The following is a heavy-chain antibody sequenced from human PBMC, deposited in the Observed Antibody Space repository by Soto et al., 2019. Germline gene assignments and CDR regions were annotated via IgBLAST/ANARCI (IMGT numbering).Heavy chain of an antibody. CDR3: AMAHIFDYYDNSNFDY. J-gene: IGHJ4*02. CDR1: GYTFSNYG. D-gene: IGHD3-22*01. V-gene: IGHV1-18*01. Sequence: QVQLVQSGAEVKKPGASVKVSCKASGYTFSNYGITWVRQAPGQGLEWMGWISAYNANTNYAQKLQGRVTMTTDTSTSTAYMELRNLRSDDTAVYYCAMAHIFDYYDNSNFDYWGQGTLVTVSS. CDR2: ISAYNANT.